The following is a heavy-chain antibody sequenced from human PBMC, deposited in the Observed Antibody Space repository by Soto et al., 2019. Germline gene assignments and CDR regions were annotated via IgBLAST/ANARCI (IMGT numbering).Heavy chain of an antibody. V-gene: IGHV3-11*01. D-gene: IGHD6-19*01. CDR2: ISSSGSTI. J-gene: IGHJ3*02. Sequence: GGSLRLSCAASGFTFSDYYMSWIRQAPGKGLEWVSYISSSGSTIYYADSVKGRFTISRDNAKNSLYLQMNSLRAEDTAVYYCARDQQQWLVTNDAFDIWGQGTMVTVSS. CDR3: ARDQQQWLVTNDAFDI. CDR1: GFTFSDYY.